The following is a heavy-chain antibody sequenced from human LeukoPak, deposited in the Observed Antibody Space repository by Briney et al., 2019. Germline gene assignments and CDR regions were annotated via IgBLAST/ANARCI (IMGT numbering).Heavy chain of an antibody. D-gene: IGHD3-10*01. Sequence: PGGSLRLSCAASGFTFSSCPMHWVRQAPGKGLEWVAVISYDGSNKYYADSVKGRFTISRDNSKNTLYLQMNSLRAEDTAVYYCARRGRGYYFDYWGQGTLVTVSS. CDR3: ARRGRGYYFDY. CDR2: ISYDGSNK. CDR1: GFTFSSCP. J-gene: IGHJ4*02. V-gene: IGHV3-30*01.